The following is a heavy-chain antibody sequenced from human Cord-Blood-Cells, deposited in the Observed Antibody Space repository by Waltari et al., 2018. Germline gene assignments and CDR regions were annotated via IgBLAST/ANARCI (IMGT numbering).Heavy chain of an antibody. D-gene: IGHD6-19*01. J-gene: IGHJ4*02. CDR3: ARVPSSGWHPDY. CDR1: GFTVSSNY. V-gene: IGHV3-53*01. Sequence: EVQLVESGGGLIQPGGSLRLSCAASGFTVSSNYMSWVRQAPGKGVEWVSVIYSGSRTYYADSVKGRFTISRDNSKNTLYLQMNGLRAEDTAVYYCARVPSSGWHPDYWGQGTLVTVSS. CDR2: IYSGSRT.